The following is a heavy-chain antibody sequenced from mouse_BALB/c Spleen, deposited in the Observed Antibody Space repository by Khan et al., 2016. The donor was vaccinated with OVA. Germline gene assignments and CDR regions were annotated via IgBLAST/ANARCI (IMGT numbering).Heavy chain of an antibody. J-gene: IGHJ2*01. V-gene: IGHV5-6-3*01. CDR2: INSNGGST. CDR1: GFTFSSYG. Sequence: EVMLVESGGGLVQPGGSLKLSCAASGFTFSSYGMSWVRQTPDKRLELVATINSNGGSTYYPDSVKGRFTISRDTAKNTLYLQMSSLKSEDTAMYYCARMARTINWCQGTTLTVSS. CDR3: ARMARTIN.